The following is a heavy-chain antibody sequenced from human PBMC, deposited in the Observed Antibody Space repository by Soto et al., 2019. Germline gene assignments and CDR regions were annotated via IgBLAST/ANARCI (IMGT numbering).Heavy chain of an antibody. V-gene: IGHV3-72*01. J-gene: IGHJ4*02. CDR3: ARDTGGSYDD. CDR2: SRNKANRYNT. D-gene: IGHD1-26*01. Sequence: EVQLVESGGGLVQPGGSLRLSCAASGFTFSDYYMDWVRQVPVKGLEWVGRSRNKANRYNTEYAASVKGRFSISRDGSKDSMYLQMNSRKTEDTAVDYCARDTGGSYDDWGQGALVTVSS. CDR1: GFTFSDYY.